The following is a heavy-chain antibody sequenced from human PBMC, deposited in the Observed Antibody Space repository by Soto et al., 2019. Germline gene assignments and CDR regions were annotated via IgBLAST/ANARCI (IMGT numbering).Heavy chain of an antibody. D-gene: IGHD3-22*01. V-gene: IGHV3-48*03. J-gene: IGHJ4*02. CDR3: AREDDSGGYRFGL. CDR1: GFIFSAYE. Sequence: PGGSLRLSCAASGFIFSAYEMIWVRQAPGKGLEWISYISISGNTIYYADSVKGRFTISRDNAKNSLYLQMNSLWDEDTALYYRAREDDSGGYRFGLWGQGTLVTVSS. CDR2: ISISGNTI.